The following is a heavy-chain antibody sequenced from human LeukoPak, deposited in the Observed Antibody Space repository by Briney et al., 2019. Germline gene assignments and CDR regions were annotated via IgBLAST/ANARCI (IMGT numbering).Heavy chain of an antibody. Sequence: SETLSLTCTVSGGSISSYYWSWVRQPAGKGLEWIGRIYTSGSNNYNPPLKSRVTMSVDTSKNQFSLKLSSVTAADTAVYYCARDWASTVTTFYYGMDVWGQGTTVTVSS. D-gene: IGHD4-17*01. V-gene: IGHV4-4*07. CDR1: GGSISSYY. J-gene: IGHJ6*02. CDR3: ARDWASTVTTFYYGMDV. CDR2: IYTSGSN.